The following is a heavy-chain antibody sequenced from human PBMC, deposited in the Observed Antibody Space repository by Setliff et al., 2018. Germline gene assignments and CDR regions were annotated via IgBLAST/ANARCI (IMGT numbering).Heavy chain of an antibody. CDR1: GGSISSGDYY. CDR3: ARSLVGATYSVYFDY. J-gene: IGHJ4*02. Sequence: SETLSLTCTVSGGSISSGDYYWSWIRQPPGKGLEWIGYIYSSGSTYYNPSLKSRVSISVDTSKNQFSLKLSSVTAADTAIYYCARSLVGATYSVYFDYWGQGALVTVSS. D-gene: IGHD1-26*01. CDR2: IYSSGST. V-gene: IGHV4-30-4*08.